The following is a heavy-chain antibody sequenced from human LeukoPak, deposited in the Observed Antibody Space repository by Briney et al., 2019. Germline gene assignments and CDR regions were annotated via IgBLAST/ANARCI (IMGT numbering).Heavy chain of an antibody. CDR3: AGRYCSAGSCYADH. J-gene: IGHJ4*02. CDR1: GGSFSGYY. Sequence: PSETLSLTCAVYGGSFSGYYWSWIRQPPGKGLEWIGEINHSGSTNYNPSLKSRVTISVDTSKNQFSLKLRSVTAADTAVYYCAGRYCSAGSCYADHWGQGTLVTVSS. CDR2: INHSGST. V-gene: IGHV4-34*01. D-gene: IGHD2-15*01.